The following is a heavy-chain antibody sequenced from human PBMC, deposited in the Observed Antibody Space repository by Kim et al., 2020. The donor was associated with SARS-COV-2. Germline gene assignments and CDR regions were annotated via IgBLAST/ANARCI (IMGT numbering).Heavy chain of an antibody. D-gene: IGHD3-16*01. CDR2: ISSNGGST. CDR1: GFTFSSYA. CDR3: VKGSQYYDYVWGSYFDY. V-gene: IGHV3-64D*09. Sequence: GGSLRLSCSASGFTFSSYAMHWVRQAPGKGLEYVSAISSNGGSTYYADSVKGRFTISRDNSKNTLYLQMSSLRAEDTAVYYCVKGSQYYDYVWGSYFDYWGQGTLVTVSS. J-gene: IGHJ4*02.